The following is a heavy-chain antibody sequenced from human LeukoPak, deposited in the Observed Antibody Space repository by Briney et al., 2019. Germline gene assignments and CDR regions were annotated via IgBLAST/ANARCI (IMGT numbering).Heavy chain of an antibody. Sequence: GGSLRLSCAASGFTFTSYTMDWVRQAPGKGLAWVSSISSNSSYMFYADSVRGRFTVSRDNAKNSLYLQMNSLRADDTAVYYCVRETVDTVMAPPLDYWGQGTLVTVSS. D-gene: IGHD5-18*01. CDR2: ISSNSSYM. J-gene: IGHJ4*02. CDR1: GFTFTSYT. CDR3: VRETVDTVMAPPLDY. V-gene: IGHV3-21*01.